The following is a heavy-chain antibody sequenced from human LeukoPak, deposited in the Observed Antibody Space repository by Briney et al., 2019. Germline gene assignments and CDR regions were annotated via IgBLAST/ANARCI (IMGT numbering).Heavy chain of an antibody. Sequence: ASVKVSCKASGYTFTSYGISWVRQAPGQGLEWMGWISAYNGNTNYAQKLQGRVTMTTDTSTSTAHMELRSLRSDDTAVYYCARDCGSGSYCGWGQGTLVTVSS. CDR3: ARDCGSGSYCG. CDR2: ISAYNGNT. J-gene: IGHJ4*02. CDR1: GYTFTSYG. V-gene: IGHV1-18*01. D-gene: IGHD3-10*01.